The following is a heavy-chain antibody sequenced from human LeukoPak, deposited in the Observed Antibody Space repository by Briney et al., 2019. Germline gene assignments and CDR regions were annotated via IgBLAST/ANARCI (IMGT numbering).Heavy chain of an antibody. Sequence: SETLSLTCTVSGYSISSGYYWGWIRQPPGKGLEWIGSIYHSGSTYYNPSLKSRVTISVDTSKNQFSLKLRSVTAADTAVYHCARESWLENYDSSGLFDYWGQGTLVTVSS. CDR2: IYHSGST. CDR1: GYSISSGYY. D-gene: IGHD3-22*01. J-gene: IGHJ4*02. V-gene: IGHV4-38-2*02. CDR3: ARESWLENYDSSGLFDY.